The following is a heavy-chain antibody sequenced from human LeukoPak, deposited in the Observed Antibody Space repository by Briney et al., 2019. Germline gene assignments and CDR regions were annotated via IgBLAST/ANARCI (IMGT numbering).Heavy chain of an antibody. V-gene: IGHV3-74*01. Sequence: GGSLRLSCAASGFTFSSYWMHWVRQAPGKGLVWVSRINSDGSSTSYTDSVKGRFTISRDNAKNTLYLQMNSLRAEDTAVYYCARLGSQGGVAALDYWGQGTLVTVSS. CDR2: INSDGSST. J-gene: IGHJ4*02. CDR1: GFTFSSYW. D-gene: IGHD6-25*01. CDR3: ARLGSQGGVAALDY.